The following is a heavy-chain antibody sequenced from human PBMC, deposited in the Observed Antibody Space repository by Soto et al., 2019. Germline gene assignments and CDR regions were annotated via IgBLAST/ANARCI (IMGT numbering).Heavy chain of an antibody. CDR1: GGSVNGYY. D-gene: IGHD3-3*01. J-gene: IGHJ5*02. CDR3: ATRIAVFGLLIPPFDP. Sequence: QVHLQQWGAGLLKPSETLSLTCAVYGGSVNGYYWNWIRQPPGEGLEWIGEINHTGGTHYNPSLKSPVTMSVATSTNHFSLRLSSVTAADTAIYYCATRIAVFGLLIPPFDPWGQGTQVTVSS. V-gene: IGHV4-34*02. CDR2: INHTGGT.